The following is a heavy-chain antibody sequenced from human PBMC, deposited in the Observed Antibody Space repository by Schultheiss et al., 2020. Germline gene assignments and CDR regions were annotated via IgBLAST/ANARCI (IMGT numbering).Heavy chain of an antibody. V-gene: IGHV4-39*07. CDR3: ARDGSAMDV. CDR2: IYYSGST. CDR1: GGSISSSSYY. Sequence: SETLSLTCTVSGGSISSSSYYWGWIRQPPGKGLEWIGYIYYSGSTYYNPSLKSRLTISLDTSKNQFSLKLSSVTAADTAVYYCARDGSAMDVWGQGTTVTVSS. J-gene: IGHJ6*02.